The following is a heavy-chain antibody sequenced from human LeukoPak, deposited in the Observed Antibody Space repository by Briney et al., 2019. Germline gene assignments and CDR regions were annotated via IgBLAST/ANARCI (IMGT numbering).Heavy chain of an antibody. V-gene: IGHV3-11*04. CDR1: GFTFSDYY. J-gene: IGHJ4*02. D-gene: IGHD6-13*01. CDR2: ISTSGSTI. Sequence: GGSLRLSCAASGFTFSDYYMSWIRQAPGKGLEWVSYISTSGSTIYYADSVKGRFTISRDNAKNSLYLQMNSLRAEDTAVYYCARLHSTAAAGTYDYWGQGTLVTVSS. CDR3: ARLHSTAAAGTYDY.